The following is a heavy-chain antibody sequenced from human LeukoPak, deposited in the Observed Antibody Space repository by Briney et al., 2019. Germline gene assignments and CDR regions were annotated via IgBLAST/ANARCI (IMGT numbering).Heavy chain of an antibody. V-gene: IGHV3-33*01. CDR2: IWYDGSNK. CDR3: ARGFGGSYMNYHYGMDV. Sequence: PGRSLRLSCAASGFTFSSYGMHWVRQAPGKGLEWVAVIWYDGSNKYYADSVKGRFTISRDNSKNTLYLQMNSLRAEDTAVYYCARGFGGSYMNYHYGMDVWGQGTTVTVSS. CDR1: GFTFSSYG. D-gene: IGHD1-26*01. J-gene: IGHJ6*02.